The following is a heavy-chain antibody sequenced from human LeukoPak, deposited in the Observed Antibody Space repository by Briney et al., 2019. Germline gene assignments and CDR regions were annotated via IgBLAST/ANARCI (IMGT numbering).Heavy chain of an antibody. CDR2: IKQDGSEK. J-gene: IGHJ3*02. V-gene: IGHV3-7*01. D-gene: IGHD5-18*01. CDR3: ASSSYGENAFDI. CDR1: GFTFSSYW. Sequence: PGGSLRLSCAASGFTFSSYWMSWVRQAPGKGREWVANIKQDGSEKYYVDSVKGRFTISRDNAKNSLYLQMNSLRAEDTAVYYCASSSYGENAFDIWGQGTMVTVSS.